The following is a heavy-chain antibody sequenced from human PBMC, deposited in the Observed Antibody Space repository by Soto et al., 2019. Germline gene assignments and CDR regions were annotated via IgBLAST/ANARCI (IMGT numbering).Heavy chain of an antibody. Sequence: QVQLVESGGGVVQPGRSLRLSCAASGFTFSSYGMHWVRQAPGKGLEWVAVIWYDGSNKYYADSVKGRFTISRDNSKNTLYLQMNSLRAEDKAVDYCARDVGAEYYYSYGMDVWGQGTTVTVSS. D-gene: IGHD1-26*01. CDR1: GFTFSSYG. CDR2: IWYDGSNK. J-gene: IGHJ6*02. V-gene: IGHV3-33*01. CDR3: ARDVGAEYYYSYGMDV.